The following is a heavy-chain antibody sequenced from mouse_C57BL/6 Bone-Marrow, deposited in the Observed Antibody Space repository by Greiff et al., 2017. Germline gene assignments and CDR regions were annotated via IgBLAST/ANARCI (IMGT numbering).Heavy chain of an antibody. Sequence: VQLQQSGAELVKPGASVKFSCKASGYTFTSYWMHWVQQRPGQGLEWIGMIHPNSGSTNYKEKFKSKATLTVDKSSSTAYMQLSSLTSEDAAFYYCARGRDDYFDFGYRGNAITVS. CDR2: IHPNSGST. J-gene: IGHJ2*01. D-gene: IGHD3-3*01. CDR3: ARGRDDYFDF. V-gene: IGHV1-64*01. CDR1: GYTFTSYW.